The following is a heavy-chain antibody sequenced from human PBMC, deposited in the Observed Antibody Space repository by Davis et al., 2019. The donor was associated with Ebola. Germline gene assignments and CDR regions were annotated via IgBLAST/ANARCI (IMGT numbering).Heavy chain of an antibody. CDR1: GGSISSSSYY. CDR2: IYYSGST. V-gene: IGHV4-39*07. J-gene: IGHJ6*02. CDR3: ARAGLQLLDNNYYYYGMDV. D-gene: IGHD2-2*01. Sequence: MPSETLSLTCTVSGGSISSSSYYWGWIRQPPEKGLEWIGSIYYSGSTYYNPSLKSRVTISVDKSKNQFSLKLSSVTAADTAVYYCARAGLQLLDNNYYYYGMDVWGQGTTVTVSS.